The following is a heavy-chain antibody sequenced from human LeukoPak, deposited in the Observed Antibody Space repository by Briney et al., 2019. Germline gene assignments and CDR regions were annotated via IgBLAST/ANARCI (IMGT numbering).Heavy chain of an antibody. Sequence: GGSLRLSCAASGFTFISYGMHWVRQAPGKGLEWVAFIRYDGSNKYYADSVKGRFTISRDNSKNTLYLQMNSLRAEDTAVYYCAKDASDTAMVTDWFDPWGQGTLVTVSS. CDR2: IRYDGSNK. CDR1: GFTFISYG. D-gene: IGHD5-18*01. J-gene: IGHJ5*02. V-gene: IGHV3-30*02. CDR3: AKDASDTAMVTDWFDP.